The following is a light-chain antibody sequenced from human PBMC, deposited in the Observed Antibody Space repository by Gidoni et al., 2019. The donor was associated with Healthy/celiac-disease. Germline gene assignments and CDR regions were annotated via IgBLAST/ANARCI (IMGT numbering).Light chain of an antibody. Sequence: DSQMTQSPSSLSASVGDRVTITCRATQSISSYLNLYQQKPGKAPKLLIYAASSLHSGVPSRFSGSGSGTDFTLTISSLPPEDFATYYCQQSYSTPRTFGQGTKLEIK. V-gene: IGKV1-39*01. J-gene: IGKJ2*01. CDR1: QSISSY. CDR3: QQSYSTPRT. CDR2: AAS.